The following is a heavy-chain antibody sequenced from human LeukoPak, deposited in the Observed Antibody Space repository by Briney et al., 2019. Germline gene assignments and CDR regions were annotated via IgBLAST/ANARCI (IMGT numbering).Heavy chain of an antibody. CDR2: IYPADSDT. V-gene: IGHV5-51*01. D-gene: IGHD5-24*01. CDR1: GYIFTSYC. Sequence: GESLKISCKGTGYIFTSYCIGWVRQMPGKGLEWMGIIYPADSDTRYSPSFQGQVTISAHKSISTAYLQWSSLEASDTAMYYCARLYGYPDYWGQGTLVTVSS. J-gene: IGHJ4*02. CDR3: ARLYGYPDY.